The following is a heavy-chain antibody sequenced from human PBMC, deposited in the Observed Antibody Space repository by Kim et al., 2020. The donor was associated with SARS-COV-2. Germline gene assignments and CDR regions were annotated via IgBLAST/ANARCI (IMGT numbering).Heavy chain of an antibody. CDR1: GFTFSDYY. CDR2: SRNKAFSYTT. J-gene: IGHJ3*02. CDR3: ARMYDYDSKAAFDI. D-gene: IGHD3-22*01. Sequence: GGYLRLSCTASGFTFSDYYIDWVRQVPGKGLEWIGRSRNKAFSYTTEYAASVKGRFTISRDDSKKSLFLQINSLKTEDTAVYYCARMYDYDSKAAFDIWGQGTMVTVSS. V-gene: IGHV3-72*01.